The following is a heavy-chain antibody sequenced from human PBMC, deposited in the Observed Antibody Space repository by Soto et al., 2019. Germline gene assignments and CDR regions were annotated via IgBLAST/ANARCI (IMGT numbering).Heavy chain of an antibody. CDR3: ARSGSSLNLRESDS. V-gene: IGHV1-18*01. CDR2: ISAYNGNI. CDR1: AYTFTNYG. D-gene: IGHD1-26*01. Sequence: QVQLVQSGGEVKKPGASVKVSCKASAYTFTNYGISWVRQAPGQGLEWMGWISAYNGNINYAQKFRGRVTMTTDTQTISAYLEVRSLRSDDTSVYYCARSGSSLNLRESDSWGEGPLVTFSS. J-gene: IGHJ4*02.